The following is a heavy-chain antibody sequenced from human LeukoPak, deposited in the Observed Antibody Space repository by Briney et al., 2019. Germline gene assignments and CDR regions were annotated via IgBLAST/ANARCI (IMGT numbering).Heavy chain of an antibody. CDR1: GGSFSGYY. CDR2: INHSGST. Sequence: PSETLSLTCAVYGGSFSGYYWSWIRQPPGKGLEWIGEINHSGSTNYNPSLKSRATISVDTSKNQFSLKLNSVTAADTAIYYCARNILGSDTFDIWGQGTLVTVSS. CDR3: ARNILGSDTFDI. J-gene: IGHJ3*02. D-gene: IGHD7-27*01. V-gene: IGHV4-34*01.